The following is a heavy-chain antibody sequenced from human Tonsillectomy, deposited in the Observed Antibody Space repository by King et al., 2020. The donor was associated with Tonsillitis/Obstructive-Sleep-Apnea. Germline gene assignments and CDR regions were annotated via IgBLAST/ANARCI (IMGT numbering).Heavy chain of an antibody. CDR3: AVDLVVGCGSGSCYSGFDY. CDR1: GFTFSSYE. Sequence: VQLVESGGGLVQPGGSLRLSCAASGFTFSSYEMNWVRQAPGKGLEWVSYISSSGSTIYYADSVKGRFTISRDNAKNSLYLQMNSLRAEDTAVYYCAVDLVVGCGSGSCYSGFDYWGQGTLVTVSS. D-gene: IGHD2-15*01. J-gene: IGHJ4*02. CDR2: ISSSGSTI. V-gene: IGHV3-48*03.